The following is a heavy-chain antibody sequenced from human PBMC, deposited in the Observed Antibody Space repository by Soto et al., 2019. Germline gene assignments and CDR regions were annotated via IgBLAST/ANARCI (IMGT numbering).Heavy chain of an antibody. CDR3: AIDESGFRGSHYINYFTS. Sequence: APVEASCKASGNTVPNNAIHWVRQAPGQRLEWMGWINGGNGNTYYSEHFQGRVTFTRDTSAGAVYMQLSRLTSDDTAVYYFAIDESGFRGSHYINYFTSWGKG. D-gene: IGHD2-15*01. V-gene: IGHV1-3*01. J-gene: IGHJ4*02. CDR2: INGGNGNT. CDR1: GNTVPNNA.